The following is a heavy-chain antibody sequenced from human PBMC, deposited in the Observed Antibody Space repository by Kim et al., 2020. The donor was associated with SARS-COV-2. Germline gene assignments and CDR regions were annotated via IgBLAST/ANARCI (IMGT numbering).Heavy chain of an antibody. CDR1: GFTFSSYA. J-gene: IGHJ4*02. CDR3: AKDPLLVWLVPWEGD. Sequence: GGSLRLSCAASGFTFSSYAMSWVRQAPGKGLEWVSAISGSGGSTYYADSVKGRFTISRDNSKNTLYLQMNSLRAEDTAVYYCAKDPLLVWLVPWEGDWGQGTLVTVSS. V-gene: IGHV3-23*01. D-gene: IGHD6-19*01. CDR2: ISGSGGST.